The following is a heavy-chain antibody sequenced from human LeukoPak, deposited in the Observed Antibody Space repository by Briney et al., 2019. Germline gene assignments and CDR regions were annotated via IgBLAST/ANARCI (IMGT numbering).Heavy chain of an antibody. CDR2: ISRRSNTI. CDR1: GFTFSDYS. D-gene: IGHD1/OR15-1a*01. J-gene: IGHJ3*02. Sequence: GGSLRLSCAASGFTFSDYSMNWVRQAPGEGLEWASYISRRSNTIYYADSVKGRFTISRDNAENSLALQMNSLRDEDTAVYYFAIDEHYAFEIWGQGTIVTVSS. CDR3: AIDEHYAFEI. V-gene: IGHV3-48*02.